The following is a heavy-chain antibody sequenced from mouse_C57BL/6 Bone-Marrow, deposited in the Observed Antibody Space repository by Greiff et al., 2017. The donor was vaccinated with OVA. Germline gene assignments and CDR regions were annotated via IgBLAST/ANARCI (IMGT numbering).Heavy chain of an antibody. CDR3: AWYYYGSRGWYFDV. V-gene: IGHV1-80*01. CDR1: GYAFSSYW. J-gene: IGHJ1*03. Sequence: QVQLQQSGAELVKPGASVKISCKASGYAFSSYWMNWVKQRPGKGLEWIGQIYPGDGDTNYNGKFKGKATLTADKSSSTAYMQLSSLTSEDSAVYFCAWYYYGSRGWYFDVWGTGTTVTVSS. D-gene: IGHD1-1*01. CDR2: IYPGDGDT.